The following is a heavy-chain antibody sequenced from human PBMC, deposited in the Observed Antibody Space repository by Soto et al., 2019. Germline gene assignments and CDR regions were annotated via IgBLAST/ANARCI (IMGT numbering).Heavy chain of an antibody. CDR2: ISYDGSNK. J-gene: IGHJ4*02. Sequence: QVQLVESGGGVVQPGRSLRLSCAASGFTFSSYAMHWVRQAPGKGLEWVAVISYDGSNKYYADSVKGRFTISRDNSKNKLYLQMNSLRAEDTAVYYCARDGSSEWELDGYFDYWGQGTLVTVSS. D-gene: IGHD1-26*01. CDR1: GFTFSSYA. CDR3: ARDGSSEWELDGYFDY. V-gene: IGHV3-30-3*01.